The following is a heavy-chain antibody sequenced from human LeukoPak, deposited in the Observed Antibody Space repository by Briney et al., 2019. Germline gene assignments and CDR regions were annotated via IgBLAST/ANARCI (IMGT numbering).Heavy chain of an antibody. J-gene: IGHJ6*02. V-gene: IGHV3-11*01. CDR2: IYNSASNT. Sequence: GGSLRLSCAASGFTFSDHYMSWIRQTPGKGLEWVSYIYNSASNTYYADSVKGRFTISRDNAKNGLYLQMNNLRVEDTAVYYCARGHYGLDVWGQGTTVTVSS. CDR1: GFTFSDHY. CDR3: ARGHYGLDV.